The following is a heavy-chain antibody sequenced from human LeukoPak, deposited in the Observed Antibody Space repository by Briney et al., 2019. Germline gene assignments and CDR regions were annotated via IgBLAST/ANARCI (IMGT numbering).Heavy chain of an antibody. J-gene: IGHJ4*02. CDR1: GFTFSSFD. CDR2: IANTSSAI. CDR3: ARATVTTIDY. V-gene: IGHV3-48*02. Sequence: PGGSLRLSCVASGFTFSSFDMNWVRQAPGKGLEWLSNIANTSSAIYYADSVKGRFTISRDNAKNSLYLQMNSLRDEDTAVYFCARATVTTIDYWGQGTLVTVSS. D-gene: IGHD4-17*01.